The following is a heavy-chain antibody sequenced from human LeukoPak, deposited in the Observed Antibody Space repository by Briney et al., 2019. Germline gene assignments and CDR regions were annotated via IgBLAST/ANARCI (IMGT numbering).Heavy chain of an antibody. CDR2: IHDSGST. CDR3: ARAGYYSDSSGNFDS. D-gene: IGHD3-22*01. Sequence: PSETLSLTCIVSGGSISSGSISCCYWSWIRQPPGKGLEWIGYIHDSGSTNYSPSLKGRVNISFDTSKPQVPLKLSSVTAADSAVYFCARAGYYSDSSGNFDSWGQGTLVTVSS. CDR1: GGSISSGSISCCY. V-gene: IGHV4-61*01. J-gene: IGHJ4*02.